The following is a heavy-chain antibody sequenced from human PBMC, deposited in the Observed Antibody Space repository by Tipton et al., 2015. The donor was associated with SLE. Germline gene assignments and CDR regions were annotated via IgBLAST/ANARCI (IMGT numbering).Heavy chain of an antibody. D-gene: IGHD3-22*01. J-gene: IGHJ4*02. CDR1: GFTFSIYS. V-gene: IGHV3-7*01. Sequence: GSLRLSCAASGFTFSIYSMTWVRQAPGKGLEWVATISQDGSEKYSVDSVKGRFTISRGDGETSLYLQMESLRVEDTAVYYCARDNGYYSLDYWGQGALVTVSS. CDR2: ISQDGSEK. CDR3: ARDNGYYSLDY.